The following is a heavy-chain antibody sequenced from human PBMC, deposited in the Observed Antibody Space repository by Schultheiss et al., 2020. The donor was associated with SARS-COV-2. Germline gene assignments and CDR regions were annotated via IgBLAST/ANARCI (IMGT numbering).Heavy chain of an antibody. J-gene: IGHJ4*02. V-gene: IGHV4-34*09. D-gene: IGHD6-13*01. Sequence: SQTLSLTCTVSGGSISSYYWSWIRQPPGKGLEWIGEINHSGSTNYNPSLQTRVTISVDASKNQFSLQLSSVTAADTAVYYCSTYIAGAGGTGYWGQGTLVTVSS. CDR1: GGSISSYY. CDR3: STYIAGAGGTGY. CDR2: INHSGST.